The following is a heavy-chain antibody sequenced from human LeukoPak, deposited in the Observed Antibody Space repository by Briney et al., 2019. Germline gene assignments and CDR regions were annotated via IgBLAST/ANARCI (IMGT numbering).Heavy chain of an antibody. CDR3: ARIHTLTASDGMDV. J-gene: IGHJ6*02. CDR2: IDWDHDK. Sequence: SRPTLVKPTQTLTLTCTFSGFSLSTTGMRVSWIRQPPGKALEWLARIDWDHDKYYSTSLQTRLNISKDTTKNQVVLTMTSMDPVDTATYYCARIHTLTASDGMDVWGQGTTVTVSS. V-gene: IGHV2-70*04. CDR1: GFSLSTTGMR. D-gene: IGHD7-27*01.